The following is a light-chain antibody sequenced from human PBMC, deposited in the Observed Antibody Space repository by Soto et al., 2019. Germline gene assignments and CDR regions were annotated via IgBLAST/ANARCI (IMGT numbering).Light chain of an antibody. J-gene: IGLJ3*02. CDR3: TSYAGSNNLV. Sequence: QSVLTQPASVSGSPGQSITISCTGTSSDIGGYNYVSWYQQHPGKAPKLIIYEVSKRPSGVPDRFSGSKSGNTASLTVSGLQAEDEADYYCTSYAGSNNLVFAGGTKVTLL. CDR2: EVS. V-gene: IGLV2-8*01. CDR1: SSDIGGYNY.